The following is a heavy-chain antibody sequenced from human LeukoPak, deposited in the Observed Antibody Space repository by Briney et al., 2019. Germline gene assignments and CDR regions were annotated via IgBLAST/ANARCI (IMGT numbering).Heavy chain of an antibody. CDR3: ASAYSSSSALRY. Sequence: SETLSLTCTVSGGSISSSSYYWGWIRQPPGKGLEWIGSIYYSGSTYYNPSLKSRVTISVDTSKNQFSLKLSSVTAAETAVYYCASAYSSSSALRYWGQGTLVTVSS. V-gene: IGHV4-39*07. J-gene: IGHJ4*02. CDR1: GGSISSSSYY. D-gene: IGHD6-6*01. CDR2: IYYSGST.